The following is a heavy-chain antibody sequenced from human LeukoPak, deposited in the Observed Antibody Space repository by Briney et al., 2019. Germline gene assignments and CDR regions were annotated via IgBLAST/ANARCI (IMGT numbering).Heavy chain of an antibody. CDR1: GGTFSSYA. Sequence: SVKVSCKASGGTFSSYAISWVRQAPGQGLEWMGGIIPIFGTANYAQKFQGRVTITADESTSTAYMELSSLRSEDTAVYYCARDNGDDFWSGYYYYWGQRTLVTVSS. V-gene: IGHV1-69*13. CDR3: ARDNGDDFWSGYYYY. J-gene: IGHJ4*02. CDR2: IIPIFGTA. D-gene: IGHD3-3*01.